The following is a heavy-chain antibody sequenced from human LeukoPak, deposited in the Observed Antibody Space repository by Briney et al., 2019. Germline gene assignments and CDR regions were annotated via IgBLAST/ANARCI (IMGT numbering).Heavy chain of an antibody. J-gene: IGHJ6*02. V-gene: IGHV4-59*01. CDR2: IYYSGST. D-gene: IGHD6-19*01. CDR1: GGSISSYY. CDR3: ARDIAVAGRAGGMDV. Sequence: SETLSLTCTVSGGSISSYYCSWIRQPPGKGLEWIGYIYYSGSTNYNPSLKSRVTISVDTSKNQFSLKLSSVTAADTAVYYCARDIAVAGRAGGMDVWGQGTTVTVSS.